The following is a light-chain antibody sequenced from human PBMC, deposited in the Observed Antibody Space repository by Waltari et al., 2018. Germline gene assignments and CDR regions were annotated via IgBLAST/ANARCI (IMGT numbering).Light chain of an antibody. Sequence: QSALTQPASVSGSPGQSVTISCTGTSSDVGGYNFVSWYQQHPGRAPKIMIYDVNHRPSGGSTRFSGSKSGDTASLTISGLQAADEAEYYCSSYSSTNTVVFGGGTQLTV. CDR3: SSYSSTNTVV. CDR2: DVN. J-gene: IGLJ3*02. V-gene: IGLV2-14*03. CDR1: SSDVGGYNF.